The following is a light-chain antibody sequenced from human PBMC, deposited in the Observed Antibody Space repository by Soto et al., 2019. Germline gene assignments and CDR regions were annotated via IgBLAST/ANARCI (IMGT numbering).Light chain of an antibody. Sequence: EIVLTQSPATLYLSPGERATLSCRASQSVSNNLAWYQQKPGQAPRLLIYGASTRATGIPARFSGSGSGTEFTLTISSLQSEDFAVYYCQQYNKWPWTFGQGTKVDIK. CDR3: QQYNKWPWT. CDR1: QSVSNN. CDR2: GAS. J-gene: IGKJ1*01. V-gene: IGKV3-15*01.